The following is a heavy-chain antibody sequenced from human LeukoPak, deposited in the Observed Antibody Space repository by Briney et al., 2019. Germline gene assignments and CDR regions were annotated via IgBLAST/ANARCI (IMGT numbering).Heavy chain of an antibody. Sequence: GGSLRLSCAASGFTFSSYAMSWVRQAPGKGLEWVSAISGSGGSTYCADSMQGRFTISRDNSKNTLYLQMNSLRAGDTAIYYCEKDFGAPSWGQGTLVTVSS. D-gene: IGHD3-10*01. CDR3: EKDFGAPS. CDR2: ISGSGGST. V-gene: IGHV3-23*01. J-gene: IGHJ4*02. CDR1: GFTFSSYA.